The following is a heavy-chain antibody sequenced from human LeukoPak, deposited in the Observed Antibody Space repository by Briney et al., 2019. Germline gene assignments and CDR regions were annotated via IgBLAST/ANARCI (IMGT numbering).Heavy chain of an antibody. D-gene: IGHD6-13*01. Sequence: GESLKISCKGSGYTFTNYWIGWVRQMPGKGLEWMGIIYPGDSDTRYSPSFQGQVTISADKSISTAYLQWSSLKASDTAMYYCARHGSIAAAGTDFDYWGQGTLVTVSS. J-gene: IGHJ4*02. CDR1: GYTFTNYW. CDR2: IYPGDSDT. V-gene: IGHV5-51*01. CDR3: ARHGSIAAAGTDFDY.